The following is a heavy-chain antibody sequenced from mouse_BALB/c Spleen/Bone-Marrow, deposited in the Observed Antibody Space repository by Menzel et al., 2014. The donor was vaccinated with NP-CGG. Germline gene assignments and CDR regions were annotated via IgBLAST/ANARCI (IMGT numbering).Heavy chain of an antibody. CDR3: ARRGDSSVYPFAY. Sequence: VQLQESGAELAKPGASVKMSCKASGYTFTSYWMHWVKQRPGQGLEWIGYINPSTGYTEHNQRFKDKATLTADKSSSTAYMQLSSLTSEDSAVYYCARRGDSSVYPFAYWGQGTLVTVSA. CDR1: GYTFTSYW. J-gene: IGHJ3*01. V-gene: IGHV1-7*01. D-gene: IGHD3-2*01. CDR2: INPSTGYT.